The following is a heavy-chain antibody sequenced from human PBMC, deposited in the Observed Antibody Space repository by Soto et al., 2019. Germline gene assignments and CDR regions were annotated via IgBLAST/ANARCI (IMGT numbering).Heavy chain of an antibody. V-gene: IGHV4-59*08. CDR2: IYYSGST. CDR1: GSSISSYY. Sequence: SETLSLTCTVSGSSISSYYWSWIRQPPGEGLEWIGSIYYSGSTYYNPSLKSRVTISVDTSKNQFSLKLSSVTAADTAVYYCARQGSCSGGSCYSRYYYYYYMDVWGKGTTVTVSS. J-gene: IGHJ6*03. D-gene: IGHD2-15*01. CDR3: ARQGSCSGGSCYSRYYYYYYMDV.